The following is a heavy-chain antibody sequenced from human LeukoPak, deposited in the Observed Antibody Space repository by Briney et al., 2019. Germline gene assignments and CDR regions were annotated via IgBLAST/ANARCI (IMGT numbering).Heavy chain of an antibody. CDR1: GFSFSKYW. V-gene: IGHV3-74*01. CDR3: ARDFDMGITPGDDFDF. CDR2: IKEDGTYT. D-gene: IGHD3-9*01. J-gene: IGHJ4*02. Sequence: EGSLRLSCAASGFSFSKYWMHWVRQTPGEGLVWVSRIKEDGTYTSYADSVKGRFTISRDNARNTVFLQMNSLRAEDTAVYYCARDFDMGITPGDDFDFWGQGTLVTVSS.